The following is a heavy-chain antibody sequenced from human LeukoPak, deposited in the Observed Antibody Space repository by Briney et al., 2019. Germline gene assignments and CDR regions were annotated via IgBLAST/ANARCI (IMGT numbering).Heavy chain of an antibody. CDR2: IYSSGTT. V-gene: IGHV4-4*09. J-gene: IGHJ5*02. D-gene: IGHD2-21*01. CDR1: GGSISSYY. CDR3: ARHSSVPNWFDP. Sequence: SETLSLTCTVSGGSISSYYWSWIRQPPGKGLEWIGYIYSSGTTNYNPSLKSRVTISVDTSKNQFSLKLTSVTAADTAVYYCARHSSVPNWFDPWGQGTLVTVSS.